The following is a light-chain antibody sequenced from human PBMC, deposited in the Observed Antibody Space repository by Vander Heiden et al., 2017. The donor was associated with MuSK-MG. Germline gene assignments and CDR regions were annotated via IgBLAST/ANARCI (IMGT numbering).Light chain of an antibody. J-gene: IGKJ2*01. CDR2: KAS. CDR3: QQYNSYSYT. Sequence: DIQMTHSPSTLSAYVGDRVTITCRASQSISTWLAWYQQKPGKAPKVLIYKASSLESGVPSRFSGSGSGTEFTLTISSLQPDDSATYYCQQYNSYSYTFGQGTKLEIK. V-gene: IGKV1-5*03. CDR1: QSISTW.